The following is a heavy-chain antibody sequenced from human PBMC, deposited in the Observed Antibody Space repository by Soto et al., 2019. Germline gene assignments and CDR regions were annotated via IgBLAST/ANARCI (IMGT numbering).Heavy chain of an antibody. Sequence: SETLSLTCAVYGGSFSGYYWSWIRQPPGKGLEWIGEINHSGSTNYNPSLKSRVTISVDTSKNQFSLKLSSVTAADTAVYYCAIETEANGYYRIDVRGQGTKVTGSS. CDR1: GGSFSGYY. J-gene: IGHJ6*02. D-gene: IGHD1-1*01. CDR2: INHSGST. V-gene: IGHV4-34*01. CDR3: AIETEANGYYRIDV.